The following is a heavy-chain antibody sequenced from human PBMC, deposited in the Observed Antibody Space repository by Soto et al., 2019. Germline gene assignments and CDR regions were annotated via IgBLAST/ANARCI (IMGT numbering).Heavy chain of an antibody. D-gene: IGHD3-10*01. J-gene: IGHJ4*01. V-gene: IGHV4-34*01. Sequence: QVQLQQWGAGLLKPSETLSLTCAVYDGSFSDYYWSWIRQPPGMGLEWIGEINHSGGTTYNPSLGGRLTISVDTSKNQFSLRLSSVTAADTAVYYCASHQVGFGELSKWGHGTPVTVSS. CDR1: DGSFSDYY. CDR2: INHSGGT. CDR3: ASHQVGFGELSK.